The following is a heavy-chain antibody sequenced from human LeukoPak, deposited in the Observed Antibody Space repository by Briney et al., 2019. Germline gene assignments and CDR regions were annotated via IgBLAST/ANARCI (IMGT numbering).Heavy chain of an antibody. CDR1: GFTFSSYA. J-gene: IGHJ4*02. CDR2: ISHSGGST. V-gene: IGHV3-23*01. Sequence: GGSQRLSCAASGFTFSSYAMTWVRQAPGKGLEWVSAISHSGGSTYYADSVKGRFTISRDNSKNTLYLQMNSLRAEDTAVYYCAKGGASGSYYNGHYFDHWGQGTLVTVSS. D-gene: IGHD3-10*01. CDR3: AKGGASGSYYNGHYFDH.